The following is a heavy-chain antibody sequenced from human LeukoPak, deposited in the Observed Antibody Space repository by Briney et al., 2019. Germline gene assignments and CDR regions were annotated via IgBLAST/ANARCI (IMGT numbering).Heavy chain of an antibody. J-gene: IGHJ4*02. CDR3: ARDPPGTTKRFDY. CDR1: GGTFSSYA. D-gene: IGHD1-1*01. CDR2: IIPIFGTA. V-gene: IGHV1-69*13. Sequence: GSSVKVSCKASGGTFSSYAISWVRQAPGQGLEWMGGIIPIFGTANYAQKFQGRVTITADESTSTAYMELSSLRSEDMAVYYCARDPPGTTKRFDYWGQGTLVTVSS.